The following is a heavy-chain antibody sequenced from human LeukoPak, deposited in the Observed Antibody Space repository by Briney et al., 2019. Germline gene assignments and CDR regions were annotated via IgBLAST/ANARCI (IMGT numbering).Heavy chain of an antibody. CDR1: GASISSSNW. D-gene: IGHD6-13*01. CDR2: IYYSGST. J-gene: IGHJ4*02. Sequence: SETLSLTCAVSGASISSSNWWSWIRQPPGKGLEWIGYIYYSGSTYYNPSLKSRVTISVDTSKNQFSLKLSSVTAADTAVYYCARQRAREQQLVFDYWGQGTLVTVSS. V-gene: IGHV4-30-4*01. CDR3: ARQRAREQQLVFDY.